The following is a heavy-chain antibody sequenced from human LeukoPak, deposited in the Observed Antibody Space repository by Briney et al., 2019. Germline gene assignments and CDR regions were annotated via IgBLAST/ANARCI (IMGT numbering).Heavy chain of an antibody. V-gene: IGHV3-21*01. J-gene: IGHJ4*02. Sequence: GGSLRLSCAASGFTFSVYDMSWVRQVPGKGLEWVSSIGSSSNNIYYADSVKGRFTISRDNAKNSLYLQMNSLRAEDTAVYYCARDARLVGATGGIFDYWGQGTLVTVSS. CDR3: ARDARLVGATGGIFDY. D-gene: IGHD1-26*01. CDR2: IGSSSNNI. CDR1: GFTFSVYD.